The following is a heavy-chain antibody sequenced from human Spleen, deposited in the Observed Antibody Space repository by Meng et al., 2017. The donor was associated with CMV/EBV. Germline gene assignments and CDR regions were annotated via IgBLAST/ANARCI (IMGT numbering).Heavy chain of an antibody. D-gene: IGHD5-18*01. J-gene: IGHJ4*02. CDR3: AKTLNGYGGEDS. CDR2: ISDSGDSP. V-gene: IGHV3-23*01. CDR1: GFSFSNYA. Sequence: GESLKISCAASGFSFSNYAMGWVRQAPGKGLEWISLISDSGDSPYYADSVKGRFIISRDNSKNMVYLQMKSLRADDTARYYCAKTLNGYGGEDSWGQGTLVTVSS.